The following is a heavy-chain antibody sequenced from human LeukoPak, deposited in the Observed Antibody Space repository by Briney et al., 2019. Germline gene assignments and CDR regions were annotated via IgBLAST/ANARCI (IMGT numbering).Heavy chain of an antibody. CDR3: AKPAKTDYADY. CDR1: GFIVSYNY. J-gene: IGHJ4*02. D-gene: IGHD1-14*01. CDR2: IYSGGGT. V-gene: IGHV3-53*01. Sequence: PGGSLRLSCAASGFIVSYNYMSWVRQAPGKGLEWVSVIYSGGGTFYADSVKGRFTISRDKSKNTLYLQMNSLRAEDTAVYYCAKPAKTDYADYWGQGTLVTVSS.